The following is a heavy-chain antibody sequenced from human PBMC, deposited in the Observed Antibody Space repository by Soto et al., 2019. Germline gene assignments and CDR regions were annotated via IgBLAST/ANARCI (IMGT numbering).Heavy chain of an antibody. CDR2: IYYSGST. D-gene: IGHD3-3*01. CDR1: GGSISSGDYY. Sequence: SETLSLTCTVSGGSISSGDYYWSWIRQPPGKGLEWIGYIYYSGSTYYNPSLKSRVTISVDTSKNQFSLKLSSVTAADTAVYYCARDRVTIFGVARGWFDPWGQGTLVTVSS. J-gene: IGHJ5*02. CDR3: ARDRVTIFGVARGWFDP. V-gene: IGHV4-30-4*01.